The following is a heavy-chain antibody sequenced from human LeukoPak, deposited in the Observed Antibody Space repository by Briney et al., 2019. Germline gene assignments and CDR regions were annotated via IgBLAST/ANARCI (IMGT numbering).Heavy chain of an antibody. CDR3: ATTIFGVVINPFHY. V-gene: IGHV3-7*01. CDR2: IKQDGSEK. CDR1: GFTFSSYW. Sequence: GGSLRLSCAASGFTFSSYWMSWVRQAPGKGLEWVANIKQDGSEKYYVDSVKGRFTISGDNAKNTLYLQMNSLRAEDTAVYYCATTIFGVVINPFHYWGQGTLVTVSS. J-gene: IGHJ4*02. D-gene: IGHD3-3*01.